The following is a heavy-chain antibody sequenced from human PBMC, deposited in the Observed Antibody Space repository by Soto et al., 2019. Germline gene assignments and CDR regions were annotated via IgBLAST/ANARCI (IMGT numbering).Heavy chain of an antibody. CDR2: IIPIFGTA. CDR1: GGTFSSYA. D-gene: IGHD6-19*01. Sequence: SVKVSCKASGGTFSSYAISWVRQAPGQGLEWMGGIIPIFGTADYAQKFQGRVTITADESTSTAYMELSGLRSEDTAVYYCASPPNESSGYYYGMDVWGHGTSVTVSS. J-gene: IGHJ6*02. V-gene: IGHV1-69*13. CDR3: ASPPNESSGYYYGMDV.